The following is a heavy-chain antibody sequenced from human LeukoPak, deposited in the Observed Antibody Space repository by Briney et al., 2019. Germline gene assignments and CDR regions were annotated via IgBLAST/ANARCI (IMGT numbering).Heavy chain of an antibody. D-gene: IGHD2-8*01. J-gene: IGHJ4*02. CDR1: GFTFSIYA. CDR2: ISGRGGST. CDR3: AKDRSCTNDICHGDFDY. Sequence: GGSLRLSCASSGFTFSIYAVRCVPQSRGKGLEGVSSISGRGGSTYSADAVKDRFTISRDNSTNTLYIRLKSVSAADTALSYCAKDRSCTNDICHGDFDYWGKGTLVTVSS. V-gene: IGHV3-23*01.